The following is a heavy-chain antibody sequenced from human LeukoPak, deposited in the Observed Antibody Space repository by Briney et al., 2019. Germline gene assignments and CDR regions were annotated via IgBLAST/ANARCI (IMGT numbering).Heavy chain of an antibody. CDR1: GFSFSTYG. V-gene: IGHV3-23*01. CDR2: IPTSGGIT. J-gene: IGHJ6*03. Sequence: GGSLRLSCADSGFSFSTYGMSWVRQAPGKGLEWVSGIPTSGGITYYADSVKGRFTISRDNSKNTLYLQMNSLRAEDTAVYYCAKAAEPYYYYYMDVWGKGTTVTVSS. CDR3: AKAAEPYYYYYMDV. D-gene: IGHD1-14*01.